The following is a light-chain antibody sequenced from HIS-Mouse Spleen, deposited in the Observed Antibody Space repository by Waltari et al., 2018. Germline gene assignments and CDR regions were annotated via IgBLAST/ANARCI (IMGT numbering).Light chain of an antibody. J-gene: IGLJ2*01. CDR2: EGS. CDR1: SSDVGSYNL. V-gene: IGLV2-23*03. Sequence: QSALTQPASVSGSPGRSITISCTGTSSDVGSYNLVSWYQQHPGKAPKPMIYEGSKRPSGVSNRFSGSKSGNTASLTISGLQAEDEADYYCCSYAGSSTFVVVFGGGTKLTVL. CDR3: CSYAGSSTFVVV.